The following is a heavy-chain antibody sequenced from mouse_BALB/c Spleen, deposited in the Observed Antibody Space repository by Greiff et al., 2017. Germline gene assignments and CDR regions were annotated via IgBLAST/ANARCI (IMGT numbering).Heavy chain of an antibody. Sequence: EVKLVESGGGLVKPGGSLKLSCAASGFTFSSYAMSWVRQTPEKRLEWVASISSGGSTYYPDSVKGRFTISRDNARNILYLQMSSLRSEDTAMYYCARGGYGNPYYYAMDYWGQGTSVTVSS. CDR3: ARGGYGNPYYYAMDY. J-gene: IGHJ4*01. V-gene: IGHV5-6-5*01. D-gene: IGHD2-1*01. CDR1: GFTFSSYA. CDR2: ISSGGST.